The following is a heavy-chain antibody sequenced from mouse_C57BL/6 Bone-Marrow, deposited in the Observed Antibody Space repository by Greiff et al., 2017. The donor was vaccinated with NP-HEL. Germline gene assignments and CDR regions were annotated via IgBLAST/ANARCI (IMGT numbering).Heavy chain of an antibody. Sequence: EVMLVESGGGLVQPGGSLSLSCAASGFTFTDYYMSWVRQPPGKALEWLGFIRNKANGYTTEYSASVKGRFTISRDNSQSILYLQMNALRAEDSATYYCAGTTVYWYFDVWGTGTTVTVSS. D-gene: IGHD1-1*01. V-gene: IGHV7-3*01. CDR1: GFTFTDYY. CDR3: AGTTVYWYFDV. CDR2: IRNKANGYTT. J-gene: IGHJ1*03.